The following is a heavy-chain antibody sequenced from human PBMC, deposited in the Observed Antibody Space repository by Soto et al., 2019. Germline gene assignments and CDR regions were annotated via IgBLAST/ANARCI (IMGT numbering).Heavy chain of an antibody. D-gene: IGHD6-13*01. J-gene: IGHJ4*02. V-gene: IGHV3-74*01. CDR3: ARAHFRIAAADNLRPGY. CDR2: INSDGSST. CDR1: GLTVSSSY. Sequence: PGGSLRLSCATSGLTVSSSYMTWVRQAPGKGLVWVSRINSDGSSTSYADSVKGRFTISRDNAKDTLYLQMNSLRAEDTAVYYCARAHFRIAAADNLRPGYWGQGTLVNVS.